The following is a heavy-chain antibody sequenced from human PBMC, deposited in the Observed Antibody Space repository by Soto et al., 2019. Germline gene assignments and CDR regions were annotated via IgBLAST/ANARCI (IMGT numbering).Heavy chain of an antibody. J-gene: IGHJ2*01. CDR2: IIPIFGTA. Sequence: SVKVSCKASGGTFSSYAISWVRQAPGQGLEWMGGIIPIFGTANYAQEFQGRVTITADESTSTAYMELSSLRSEDTAFFYCARTYDSSGYAANWYFDLWGRGTLVTVSS. CDR3: ARTYDSSGYAANWYFDL. V-gene: IGHV1-69*13. D-gene: IGHD3-22*01. CDR1: GGTFSSYA.